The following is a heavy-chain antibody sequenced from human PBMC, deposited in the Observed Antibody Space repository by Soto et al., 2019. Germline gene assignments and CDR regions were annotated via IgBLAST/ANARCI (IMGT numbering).Heavy chain of an antibody. CDR2: IGRGGDT. Sequence: HPGGSLRLSCEVSGFTLTGYGMNWVRQAPDKGLEWVSTIGRGGDTYYADSVKGRFTISRDNSKNTLFLQMNSLRAEDTALYFCAKDGTTTGIHYYAMDVWGRGTTVSASS. CDR1: GFTLTGYG. D-gene: IGHD1-1*01. V-gene: IGHV3-23*01. J-gene: IGHJ6*04. CDR3: AKDGTTTGIHYYAMDV.